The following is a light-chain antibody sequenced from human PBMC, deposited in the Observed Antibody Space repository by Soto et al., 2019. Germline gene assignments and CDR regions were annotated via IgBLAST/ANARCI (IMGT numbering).Light chain of an antibody. Sequence: QSALTQPASVSGSPGQSITISCTGSTSDLATYNFVSWYQHLPGKAPKLLIYEVNNRPSGVPDRFSGSKSGNTASLTVSGLQDEDEADYYCSSYAGSSNVFGTGTKV. J-gene: IGLJ1*01. CDR1: TSDLATYNF. CDR3: SSYAGSSNV. V-gene: IGLV2-8*01. CDR2: EVN.